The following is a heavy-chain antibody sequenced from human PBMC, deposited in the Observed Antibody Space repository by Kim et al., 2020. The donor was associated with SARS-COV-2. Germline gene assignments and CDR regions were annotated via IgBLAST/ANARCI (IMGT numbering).Heavy chain of an antibody. D-gene: IGHD3-22*01. Sequence: QKLQGRVTMTTDTSTSTAYMELRSLRSDDTAVYYCARHYYDSSGYYYEDYWGQGTLVTVSS. CDR3: ARHYYDSSGYYYEDY. V-gene: IGHV1-18*01. J-gene: IGHJ4*02.